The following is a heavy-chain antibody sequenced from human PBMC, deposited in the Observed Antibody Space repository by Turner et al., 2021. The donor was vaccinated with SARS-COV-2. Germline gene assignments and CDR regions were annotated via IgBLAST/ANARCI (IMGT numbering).Heavy chain of an antibody. D-gene: IGHD3-22*01. Sequence: EVQLVESGGGLVKPGGSLSLSCAASGFTFSSYSMNWVRQAPGKGLEWVSSISSSSSYIYYADSVKGRFTISRDNAKNSLYLQMNSLRAEDTAVYYCARWDNYYDSSGYYPDAFDIWGQGTMVTVSS. CDR2: ISSSSSYI. J-gene: IGHJ3*02. V-gene: IGHV3-21*01. CDR3: ARWDNYYDSSGYYPDAFDI. CDR1: GFTFSSYS.